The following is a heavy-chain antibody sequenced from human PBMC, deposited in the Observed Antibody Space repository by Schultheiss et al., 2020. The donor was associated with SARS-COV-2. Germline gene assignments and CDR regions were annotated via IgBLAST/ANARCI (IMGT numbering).Heavy chain of an antibody. D-gene: IGHD4-11*01. CDR1: GGSISSYY. V-gene: IGHV4-4*07. Sequence: SETLSLTCTVSGGSISSYYWSWIRQPPGKGLEWIGSIYTSGSTNYNPSLKSRVTISVDTSKNQFSLKLSSVTAADTAVYYCATTTVTTGYYYYYYGMDVWGQGTTVTVSS. J-gene: IGHJ6*02. CDR2: IYTSGST. CDR3: ATTTVTTGYYYYYYGMDV.